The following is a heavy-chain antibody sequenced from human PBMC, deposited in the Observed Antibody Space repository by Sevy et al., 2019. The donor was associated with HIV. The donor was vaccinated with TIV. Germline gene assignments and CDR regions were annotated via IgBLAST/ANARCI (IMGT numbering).Heavy chain of an antibody. CDR2: ITSSSDYI. J-gene: IGHJ4*02. V-gene: IGHV3-21*01. Sequence: GGSLRLSCAASGFTFSNYNMNWVRQAPGKGLEWVSSITSSSDYIYDADSLKGRFTISRDNAKNSLYLQINSLRAEDTAVYYCARDRRTLNYYASSGYNYYFDYWGQVTLVTVSS. CDR1: GFTFSNYN. D-gene: IGHD3-22*01. CDR3: ARDRRTLNYYASSGYNYYFDY.